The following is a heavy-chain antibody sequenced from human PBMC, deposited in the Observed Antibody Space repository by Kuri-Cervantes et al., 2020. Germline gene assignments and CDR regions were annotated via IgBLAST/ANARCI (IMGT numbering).Heavy chain of an antibody. CDR3: ARGVEYSSSSFYYYYYYMDV. V-gene: IGHV4-4*07. D-gene: IGHD6-6*01. Sequence: SETLSLTCTVSGGSISSYYWSWIRQPAGKGLEWIGRIYTSGSTNYNPSLKSRVTISVDKSKNQFSLKLSSVTAADTAVYYCARGVEYSSSSFYYYYYYMDVWGKGTTVTVSS. CDR1: GGSISSYY. J-gene: IGHJ6*03. CDR2: IYTSGST.